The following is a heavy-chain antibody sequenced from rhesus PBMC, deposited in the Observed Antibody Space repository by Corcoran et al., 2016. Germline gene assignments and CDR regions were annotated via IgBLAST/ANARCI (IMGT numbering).Heavy chain of an antibody. CDR1: GYTLGAYG. CDR2: ISYTVKTR. J-gene: IGHJ4*01. Sequence: EVQLVESGGGLVKPGASLRLSCAASGYTLGAYGMHWVRQAPGMGLEWASLISYTVKTRYYADAEKGRFTISRDNDKYALSLQMNSLRAEDTAVYYCAREYEDDYGYYYGMDYWGQGVLVTVSS. CDR3: AREYEDDYGYYYGMDY. D-gene: IGHD3-9*01. V-gene: IGHV3-183*01.